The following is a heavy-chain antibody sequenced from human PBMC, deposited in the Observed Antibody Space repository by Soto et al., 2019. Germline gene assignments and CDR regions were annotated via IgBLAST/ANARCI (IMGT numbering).Heavy chain of an antibody. CDR1: GGSISSGGYY. CDR3: ARDRIAARQGVYYYYGMDV. Sequence: QVQLQESGPGLVKPSQTLSLTCTVSGGSISSGGYYWRWIRQHPGKGLEWIGYIYYSGSTYYNPSLKSRVTISVDTSKNQFSLKLSSVTAADTAVYYCARDRIAARQGVYYYYGMDVWGQGTTVTVSS. J-gene: IGHJ6*02. CDR2: IYYSGST. V-gene: IGHV4-31*03. D-gene: IGHD6-6*01.